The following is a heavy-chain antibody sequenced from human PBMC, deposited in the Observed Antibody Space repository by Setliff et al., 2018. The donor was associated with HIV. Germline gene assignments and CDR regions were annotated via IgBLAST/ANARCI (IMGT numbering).Heavy chain of an antibody. CDR2: IKQDGSEK. D-gene: IGHD3-10*01. Sequence: PVGSLRLSCAASGFTFSSYSMNWVRQAPGKGLEWVANIKQDGSEKYYVDSVKGRFTISRDNAKNSLYLQMSGLRVDDTAVYFCARDLDYYGPSEAFDIWGQGTMVTVSS. CDR1: GFTFSSYS. V-gene: IGHV3-7*01. CDR3: ARDLDYYGPSEAFDI. J-gene: IGHJ3*02.